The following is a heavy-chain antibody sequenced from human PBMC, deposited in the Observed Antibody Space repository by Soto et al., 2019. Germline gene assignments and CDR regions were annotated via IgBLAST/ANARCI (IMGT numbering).Heavy chain of an antibody. J-gene: IGHJ4*02. V-gene: IGHV1-2*02. CDR1: GYTFPGNY. D-gene: IGHD2-2*01. Sequence: ASVKVSCKASGYTFPGNYMHWVRQAPGQGLEWMALINPTSGGTNYAQKFQGRVTMTWDTSISTAYMELSRLRSDDTAIYYCARGYCSSSGCSHYFDYWGQGTLVTVSS. CDR3: ARGYCSSSGCSHYFDY. CDR2: INPTSGGT.